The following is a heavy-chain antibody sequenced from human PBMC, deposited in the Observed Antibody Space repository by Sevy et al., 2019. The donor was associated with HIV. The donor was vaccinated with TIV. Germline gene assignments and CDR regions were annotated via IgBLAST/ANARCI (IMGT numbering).Heavy chain of an antibody. J-gene: IGHJ4*01. Sequence: GSLRLSCAASGFTFGNHAIHWVRQAPGKGLEWMAIISFDGRNEHYAGSVKGRFTISRDNSKKTVYLQMTNLRSEDAAVYYCARDHCTDGVCFRSGYFDYWGQGTLVTVSS. CDR1: GFTFGNHA. CDR3: ARDHCTDGVCFRSGYFDY. CDR2: ISFDGRNE. V-gene: IGHV3-30*04. D-gene: IGHD2-8*01.